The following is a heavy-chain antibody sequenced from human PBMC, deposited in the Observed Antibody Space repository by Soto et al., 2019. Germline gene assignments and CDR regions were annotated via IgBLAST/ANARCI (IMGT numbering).Heavy chain of an antibody. D-gene: IGHD3-10*01. V-gene: IGHV4-39*01. CDR3: ATLWFGEADY. Sequence: QLQLQESGPGLVKPSETLSLTCTVSGGSISRSSYYWGWIRQPPGKGLEWIGSIYYSGSTQYNPSFXSXAXLXXDTSKNQFSLKLSSVTAADTAVYYCATLWFGEADYWGQGTLVTVSS. J-gene: IGHJ4*02. CDR1: GGSISRSSYY. CDR2: IYYSGST.